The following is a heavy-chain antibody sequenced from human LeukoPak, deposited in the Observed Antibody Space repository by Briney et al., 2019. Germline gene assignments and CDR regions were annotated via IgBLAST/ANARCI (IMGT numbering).Heavy chain of an antibody. CDR2: IYTSGST. CDR3: ARQFDYGFDY. Sequence: SQTLALTCTVSGGSISSGSYYWSWIRQPAGKGLEWIGRIYTSGSTNYNPSFKSRVTISVDTSKNQFSLKLSSVTAADTAVYYCARQFDYGFDYWGQGTLVTVSS. D-gene: IGHD4-17*01. V-gene: IGHV4-61*02. J-gene: IGHJ4*02. CDR1: GGSISSGSYY.